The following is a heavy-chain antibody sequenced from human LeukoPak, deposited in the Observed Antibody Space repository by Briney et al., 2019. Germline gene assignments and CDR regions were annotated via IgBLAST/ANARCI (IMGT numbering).Heavy chain of an antibody. J-gene: IGHJ1*01. CDR3: ARHSRNFGYSYGTTPGGFQH. CDR1: GGSISSYY. D-gene: IGHD5-18*01. Sequence: PSETLSLTCTVSGGSISSYYWSWIRQPPGKGLEWIGYIYYSGSTNYNPSLKSRVTISVDTSKNQFSLKLSSVTAADTAVYYCARHSRNFGYSYGTTPGGFQHWGQGTLVTVSS. CDR2: IYYSGST. V-gene: IGHV4-59*08.